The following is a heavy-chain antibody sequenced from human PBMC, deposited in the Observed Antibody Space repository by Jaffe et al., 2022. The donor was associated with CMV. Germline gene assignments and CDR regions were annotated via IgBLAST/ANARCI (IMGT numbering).Heavy chain of an antibody. J-gene: IGHJ2*01. CDR3: ARVIRSGQSNWYFDL. CDR1: GFTVNSNY. D-gene: IGHD6-19*01. Sequence: EVQLVESGGDLIQPGGALRLSCAASGFTVNSNYMTWVRQAPGKGLEWISIIYSGGAPYYADSVKGRFSISRDTSLNTLYLQMAGLRAEDTAVYYCARVIRSGQSNWYFDLWGRGTLVTVSP. CDR2: IYSGGAP. V-gene: IGHV3-53*01.